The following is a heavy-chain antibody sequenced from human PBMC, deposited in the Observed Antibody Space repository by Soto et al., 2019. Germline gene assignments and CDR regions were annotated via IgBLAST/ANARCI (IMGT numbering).Heavy chain of an antibody. J-gene: IGHJ6*02. CDR1: GGNFSSYA. CDR2: NVPIFGTA. CDR3: ARFYGSGRNYYYGMDV. Sequence: GASVKVSCKASGGNFSSYAISWVRQAPGQGLEWMGGNVPIFGTAIYAQQFQGRVTITADESTSTADMDLSSLRSEDTAVYYCARFYGSGRNYYYGMDVWGQGTTGTVS. D-gene: IGHD3-10*01. V-gene: IGHV1-69*13.